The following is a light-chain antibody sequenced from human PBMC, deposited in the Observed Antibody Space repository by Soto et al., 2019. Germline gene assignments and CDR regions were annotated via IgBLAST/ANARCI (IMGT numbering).Light chain of an antibody. V-gene: IGLV1-40*01. Sequence: QSVLTQPPSVSGAPGQRVTISCTGSSSNIGAGYDVHWYQQLPGTAPKLLIYGNSNRPSGVPDRFSGSKSGTSASLAITGLQHEDVAEYYCQSHDSIRSVLWVFGGGTKLTVL. CDR1: SSNIGAGYD. CDR3: QSHDSIRSVLWV. J-gene: IGLJ3*02. CDR2: GNS.